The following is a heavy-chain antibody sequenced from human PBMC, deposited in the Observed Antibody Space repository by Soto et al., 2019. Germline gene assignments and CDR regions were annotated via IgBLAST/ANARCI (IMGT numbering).Heavy chain of an antibody. CDR1: GYTFTSYD. Sequence: QVQLVQSGAGVKKPGASVKVSCKASGYTFTSYDINWVRQATGQGLEWMGWMNPNSGNTGYAQKFQGRVTMTRNTSISTAYMELSSLRSEDTAVYYCVMRGYYGSGSYYEFDYWGQGTLVTVSS. V-gene: IGHV1-8*01. CDR3: VMRGYYGSGSYYEFDY. D-gene: IGHD3-10*01. CDR2: MNPNSGNT. J-gene: IGHJ4*02.